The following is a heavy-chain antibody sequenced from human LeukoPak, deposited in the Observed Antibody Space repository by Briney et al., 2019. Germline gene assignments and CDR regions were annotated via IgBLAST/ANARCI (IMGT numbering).Heavy chain of an antibody. V-gene: IGHV1-2*02. CDR2: INPNSGGT. CDR1: GYTFTGYY. J-gene: IGHJ4*02. Sequence: ASVKVSCKASGYTFTGYYMHWVRQAPGQGLEWMGWINPNSGGTNYAQKFQGRVTMTRDTSISTAYMELSRLRSDGTAVYYCARESYRITMVRGVIGYWGQGTLVTVSS. D-gene: IGHD3-10*01. CDR3: ARESYRITMVRGVIGY.